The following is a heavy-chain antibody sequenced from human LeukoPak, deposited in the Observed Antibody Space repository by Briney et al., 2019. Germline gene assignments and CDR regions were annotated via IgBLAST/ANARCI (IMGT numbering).Heavy chain of an antibody. D-gene: IGHD1-26*01. CDR1: GFTFSDYY. Sequence: GGSLRLSCEVSGFTFSDYYMSWIRQAPGKGLGWVSYISISGTTIHYADSLKGRFTISRDNAKSTLYLQMNSLRAEDTAFYYCARDGEYSGSYNWFDPWGQGTLVTVSS. CDR3: ARDGEYSGSYNWFDP. J-gene: IGHJ5*02. V-gene: IGHV3-11*01. CDR2: ISISGTTI.